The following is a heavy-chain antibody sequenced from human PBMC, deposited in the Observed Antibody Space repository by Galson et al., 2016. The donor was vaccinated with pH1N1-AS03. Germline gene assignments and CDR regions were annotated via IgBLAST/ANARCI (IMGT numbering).Heavy chain of an antibody. CDR3: ARHPRGSVWRYGMGV. Sequence: QSGAEVTKPGESLKISCKGSENSFARHWIAWVRQMPGKGLESMGIIYPTDSDTRYSPSFQGRATISADKSTDTAYLQWNNLKAPDTATYYCARHPRGSVWRYGMGVWGQGPTVVVSS. V-gene: IGHV5-51*01. J-gene: IGHJ6*02. CDR1: ENSFARHW. D-gene: IGHD6-25*01. CDR2: IYPTDSDT.